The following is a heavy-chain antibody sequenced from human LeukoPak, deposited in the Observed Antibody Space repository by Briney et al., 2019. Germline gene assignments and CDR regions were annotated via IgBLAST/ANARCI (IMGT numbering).Heavy chain of an antibody. CDR2: IYYSGST. Sequence: SETLSLTCTVSGGSISSSSYYWGWIRQPPGKGLEWIGSIYYSGSTNYNPSLKSRVTISVDTSKNQFSLKLSSVTAADTAVYYCARGLFGDYGSGSYYFDYWGQGTLVTVSS. D-gene: IGHD3-10*01. CDR3: ARGLFGDYGSGSYYFDY. J-gene: IGHJ4*02. CDR1: GGSISSSSYY. V-gene: IGHV4-39*07.